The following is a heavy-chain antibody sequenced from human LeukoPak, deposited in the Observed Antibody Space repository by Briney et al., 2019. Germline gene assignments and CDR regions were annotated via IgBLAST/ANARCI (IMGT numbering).Heavy chain of an antibody. V-gene: IGHV4-61*02. CDR3: ARDSPGSYFDY. CDR2: IYSSGST. J-gene: IGHJ4*02. CDR1: GDSITSGVYY. Sequence: SETLSLTCTVSGDSITSGVYYWGWIRQPAGKGLEWIGRIYSSGSTNYNPSLESRVTISLDTSKNQFSLKLSSVTTADTAVYYCARDSPGSYFDYWGQGTLVTVSS.